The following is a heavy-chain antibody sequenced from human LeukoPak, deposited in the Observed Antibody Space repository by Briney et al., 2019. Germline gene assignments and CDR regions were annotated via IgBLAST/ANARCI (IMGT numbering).Heavy chain of an antibody. Sequence: KPSETLSLTCTVSGGSISSSSYYWGWIRQPPGKGLEWIGSIYYSGSTYYNPSLKSRVTISVDTSKNQFSLKLSSVTAADTAVYYCARRRWDNWSDYFDYWGQGTLVTVSS. D-gene: IGHD1-1*01. J-gene: IGHJ4*02. CDR2: IYYSGST. V-gene: IGHV4-39*01. CDR3: ARRRWDNWSDYFDY. CDR1: GGSISSSSYY.